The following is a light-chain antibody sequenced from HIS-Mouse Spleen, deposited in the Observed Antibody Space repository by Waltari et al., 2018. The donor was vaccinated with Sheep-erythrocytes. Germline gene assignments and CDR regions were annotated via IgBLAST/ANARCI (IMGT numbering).Light chain of an antibody. Sequence: AIQLTQSPSSLSASVGDRVTITCRASQGISSALACYQQKPGKAPKLLIYDASSLESGVPSRFSGSGSGTDFTLTISSLQPEDFATYYCQQFNNYPRTFGQGTEVEIK. J-gene: IGKJ1*01. CDR3: QQFNNYPRT. CDR2: DAS. V-gene: IGKV1-13*01. CDR1: QGISSA.